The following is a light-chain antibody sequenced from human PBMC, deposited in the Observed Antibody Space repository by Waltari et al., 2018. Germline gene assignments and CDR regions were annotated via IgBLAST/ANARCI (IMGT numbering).Light chain of an antibody. Sequence: DIQMTQSPSSVSASVGDRVSITCRASQGISTWLAWYQQKPGQDPQLLIYDTSTLQTGVSSRFSGSGSGTEFTLSISNLQPEDFAIYYCQQGNSFPRAFGQGTKLEIK. V-gene: IGKV1-12*01. CDR2: DTS. CDR3: QQGNSFPRA. J-gene: IGKJ2*01. CDR1: QGISTW.